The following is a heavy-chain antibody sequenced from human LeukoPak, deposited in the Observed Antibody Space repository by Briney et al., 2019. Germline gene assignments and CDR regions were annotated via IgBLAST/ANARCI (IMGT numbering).Heavy chain of an antibody. Sequence: SETLSLTCAGYGGSFSGYYWSWIRQPPGKGLEWIGEINHSGSTNYNPSLKSRVTISVDTSKNQFSLKLSSVTAADTAVYYCARWYYDFWSGYYRLGYYYMDVWGKGTTVTVSS. D-gene: IGHD3-3*01. V-gene: IGHV4-34*01. CDR2: INHSGST. J-gene: IGHJ6*03. CDR1: GGSFSGYY. CDR3: ARWYYDFWSGYYRLGYYYMDV.